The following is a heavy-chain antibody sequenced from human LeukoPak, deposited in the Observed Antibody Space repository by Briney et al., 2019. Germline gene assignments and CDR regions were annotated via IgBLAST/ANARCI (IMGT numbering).Heavy chain of an antibody. V-gene: IGHV3-53*01. CDR2: IHSGGST. D-gene: IGHD1-26*01. Sequence: GGSLRLSCAASGFTVSSNYMSWVRQAPGKGLEWVSVIHSGGSTYYADSVKGRFTISRDNSKNTLYLQMNSLRAEDTAVYYCARDSPLVGATDYWGQGTLVTVSS. CDR1: GFTVSSNY. CDR3: ARDSPLVGATDY. J-gene: IGHJ4*02.